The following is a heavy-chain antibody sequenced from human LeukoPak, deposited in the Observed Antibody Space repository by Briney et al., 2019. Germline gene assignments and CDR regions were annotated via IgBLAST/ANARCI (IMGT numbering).Heavy chain of an antibody. CDR1: EFTFSTYS. V-gene: IGHV3-21*01. Sequence: KTGGCLRLSCAASEFTFSTYSMNCVPQAPGKGLVGGSSISSSSSYIYYADSVRGRFTISRNNAKNSLYVQMNRLRAEDTAVYYCARGRLYYDILTDYSYYYGMDVWGKGTTVTVSS. J-gene: IGHJ6*04. CDR3: ARGRLYYDILTDYSYYYGMDV. CDR2: ISSSSSYI. D-gene: IGHD3-9*01.